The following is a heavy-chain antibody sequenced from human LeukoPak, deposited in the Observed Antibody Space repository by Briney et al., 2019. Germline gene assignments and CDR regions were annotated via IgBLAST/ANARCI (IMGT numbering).Heavy chain of an antibody. D-gene: IGHD4-23*01. CDR2: ISSDGSHK. CDR3: ARGARKGDDYGGFFDY. V-gene: IGHV3-30*04. Sequence: GGSLRLSCAASGFTFSRYAMHRVRQAPGKGLEWVAVISSDGSHKDYADSVRGRFSISRDNSKNTLYLQMNSLRAEDTAVYYCARGARKGDDYGGFFDYWGQGTLVIVSS. CDR1: GFTFSRYA. J-gene: IGHJ4*02.